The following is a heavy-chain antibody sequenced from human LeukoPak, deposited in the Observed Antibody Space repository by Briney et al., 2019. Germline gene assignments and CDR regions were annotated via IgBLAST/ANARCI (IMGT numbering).Heavy chain of an antibody. CDR2: IFYSGST. D-gene: IGHD3-3*01. CDR1: GDSISSNNYY. V-gene: IGHV4-39*01. CDR3: VRGGRAPLRPEWGP. Sequence: SETLSLTCTVSGDSISSNNYYWGWIRQPPGKGLEWIGSIFYSGSTYYNPSLKSRVTISVDTSKNQFSLKLSSVTAADTAVYYCVRGGRAPLRPEWGPWGQGTLVTVSS. J-gene: IGHJ5*02.